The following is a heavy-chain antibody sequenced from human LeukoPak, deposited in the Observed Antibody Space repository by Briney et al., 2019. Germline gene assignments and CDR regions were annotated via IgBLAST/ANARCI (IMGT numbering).Heavy chain of an antibody. CDR3: ARGRGYGLYYYYYDMDV. CDR2: IYTSGST. CDR1: GGSISSYY. D-gene: IGHD5-18*01. Sequence: SETLSLTCTVSGGSISSYYWGWIRQPAGKGLEWIGRIYTSGSTNYNPSLKSRVTMSVDTSKNQFSLQLSSVTAADTAVYYCARGRGYGLYYYYYDMDVWGQGTTVTVSS. J-gene: IGHJ6*02. V-gene: IGHV4-4*07.